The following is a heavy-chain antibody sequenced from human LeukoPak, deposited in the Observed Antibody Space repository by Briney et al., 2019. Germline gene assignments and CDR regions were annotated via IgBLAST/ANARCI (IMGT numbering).Heavy chain of an antibody. J-gene: IGHJ4*02. CDR2: ISGSGGST. CDR3: AKGDYDYVWGSYRY. V-gene: IGHV3-23*01. D-gene: IGHD3-16*02. Sequence: GGSLRLSCAASGFTFSSYAMSWVRQAPEKGVEWVSGISGSGGSTYYADSVKGRFTISRDNSKNTLYLQMNSLRAEDTAVYYCAKGDYDYVWGSYRYWGQGTLVTVSS. CDR1: GFTFSSYA.